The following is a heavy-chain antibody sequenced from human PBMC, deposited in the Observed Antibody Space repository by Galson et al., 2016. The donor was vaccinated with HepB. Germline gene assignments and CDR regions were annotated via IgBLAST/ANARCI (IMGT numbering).Heavy chain of an antibody. D-gene: IGHD1-26*01. J-gene: IGHJ3*02. CDR2: INHSGSI. V-gene: IGHV4-34*01. CDR3: ARGFNSFGSGSYNAFEI. Sequence: SETLSLTCAVYGGPFSGYYWSWIRQPPGKGLEWIGEINHSGSINYNPSLKSRATISVETPKNQSSLKLSSVHAAETAVYYCARGFNSFGSGSYNAFEIWGQGTMVTVSS. CDR1: GGPFSGYY.